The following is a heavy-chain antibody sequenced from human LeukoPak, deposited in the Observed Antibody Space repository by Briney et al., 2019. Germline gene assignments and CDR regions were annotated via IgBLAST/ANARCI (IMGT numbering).Heavy chain of an antibody. CDR2: ISGSGGST. Sequence: PGGSLRLSCAASGFTFSSYAMSWVRQAPGKGLEWVSAISGSGGSTYYADSVKGRFTISRDNSKNTLYLQMNSLRAEDTAVYYCAKIYDSSGYFLDYWGQETLVTVSP. CDR3: AKIYDSSGYFLDY. D-gene: IGHD3-22*01. J-gene: IGHJ4*02. CDR1: GFTFSSYA. V-gene: IGHV3-23*01.